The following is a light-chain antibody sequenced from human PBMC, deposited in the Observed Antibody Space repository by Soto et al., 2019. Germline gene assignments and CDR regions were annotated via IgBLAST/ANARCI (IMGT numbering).Light chain of an antibody. CDR3: CSYAGSSTPCV. CDR2: EVS. Sequence: QSALTQPASVSGAPGQSITISCTGTSSDVGRYNLVSWYQQHPGKAPKLMIYEVSKRPSGVSNRFSGSKSGNTASLTISGLQADDEADYYCCSYAGSSTPCVFGTGTKLTVL. V-gene: IGLV2-23*02. CDR1: SSDVGRYNL. J-gene: IGLJ1*01.